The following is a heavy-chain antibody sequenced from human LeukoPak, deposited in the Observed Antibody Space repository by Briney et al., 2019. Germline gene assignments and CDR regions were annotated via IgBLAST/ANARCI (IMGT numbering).Heavy chain of an antibody. CDR2: IYTSGST. Sequence: PSETLSLTCTVSGGSISSYYWSWIRQPPGKGLEWIGYIYTSGSTNYNPSLKSRVTISVDTSKNQFSPKLSSVTAADTAVYYCARLDSSGYEDAFDIWGQGTMVTVSS. V-gene: IGHV4-4*09. CDR3: ARLDSSGYEDAFDI. J-gene: IGHJ3*02. D-gene: IGHD3-22*01. CDR1: GGSISSYY.